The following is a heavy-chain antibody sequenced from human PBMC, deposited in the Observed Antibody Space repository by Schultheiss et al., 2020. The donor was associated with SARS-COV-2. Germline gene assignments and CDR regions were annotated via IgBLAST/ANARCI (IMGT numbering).Heavy chain of an antibody. D-gene: IGHD3-22*01. CDR2: IYYSGST. CDR1: GGSISSYY. V-gene: IGHV4-59*12. Sequence: SETLSLTCTVSGGSISSYYWSWIRQPPGKGLEWIGYIYYSGSTYYNPSLKSRVTMSVDTSKNQFSLKLSSVTAADTAVYYCAKGGPVDLVITHFDHWGQGTLVTVSS. J-gene: IGHJ4*02. CDR3: AKGGPVDLVITHFDH.